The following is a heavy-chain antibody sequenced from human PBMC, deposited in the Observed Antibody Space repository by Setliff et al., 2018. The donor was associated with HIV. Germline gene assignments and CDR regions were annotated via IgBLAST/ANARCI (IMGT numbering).Heavy chain of an antibody. D-gene: IGHD6-19*01. CDR1: GGSISSYY. V-gene: IGHV4-59*01. CDR2: IYYSGGT. J-gene: IGHJ4*02. Sequence: PSETLSLTCTVSGGSISSYYWNWIRQPPGKGLEWIGYIYYSGGTNYNPSLKSRVTISADKSKNQFSLKLSSVTAADTAVYYCARGSSGWTFDYWGQGTLVTVSS. CDR3: ARGSSGWTFDY.